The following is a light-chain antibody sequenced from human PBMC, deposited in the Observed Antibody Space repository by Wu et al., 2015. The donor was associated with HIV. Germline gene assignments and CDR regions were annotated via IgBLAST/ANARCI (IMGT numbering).Light chain of an antibody. CDR2: DAS. Sequence: EIMMTQSPATLSVSPGERATLSCRASQSVNSYLAWYQQKPGQAPRLLVSDASTRATDIPARFSGSGSGTEFTLTISSLQSEDFALYYCQQSYNSPWTFGQGTKVEV. J-gene: IGKJ1*01. CDR1: QSVNSY. CDR3: QQSYNSPWT. V-gene: IGKV3-15*01.